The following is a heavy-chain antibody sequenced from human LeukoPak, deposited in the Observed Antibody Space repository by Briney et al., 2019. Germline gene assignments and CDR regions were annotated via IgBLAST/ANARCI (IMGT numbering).Heavy chain of an antibody. CDR1: GFTFSSYA. V-gene: IGHV3-23*01. J-gene: IGHJ5*02. Sequence: GGSLRLSCAASGFTFSSYAMSWVRQAPGKGLEWVSAISGSGGSTYYADSVKGRFTISRDNAKNSLYLQMNSLRAEDTAVYYCARDSLGSSWYAWGQGTLVTVSS. CDR3: ARDSLGSSWYA. D-gene: IGHD6-13*01. CDR2: ISGSGGST.